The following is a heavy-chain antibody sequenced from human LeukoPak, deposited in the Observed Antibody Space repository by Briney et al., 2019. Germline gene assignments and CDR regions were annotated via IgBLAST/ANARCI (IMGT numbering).Heavy chain of an antibody. Sequence: SVKVSCKASGGTFSSYAISWVRQAPGQGLEWMGGIIPIFGTAIYAQKFQGRVTITTDESTSTAYMELSSLRSEDTAVYYCSFDCSSTSCYQDYWGQGTLVTVSS. V-gene: IGHV1-69*05. D-gene: IGHD2-2*01. CDR1: GGTFSSYA. CDR3: SFDCSSTSCYQDY. CDR2: IIPIFGTA. J-gene: IGHJ4*02.